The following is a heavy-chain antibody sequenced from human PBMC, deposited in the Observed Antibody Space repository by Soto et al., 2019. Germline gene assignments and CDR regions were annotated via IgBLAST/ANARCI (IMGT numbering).Heavy chain of an antibody. J-gene: IGHJ5*02. D-gene: IGHD3-3*01. Sequence: TLSLTCTVSGCSISSGDYYWSLIRQPPGKGLEWIGYIYYSGSTYYNPSLKSRVTISVDTSKNQFSLKLSSVTAADTAVYYCARATERITIFGVVIGTSGFDPWGQGTLVTVSS. CDR2: IYYSGST. CDR1: GCSISSGDYY. CDR3: ARATERITIFGVVIGTSGFDP. V-gene: IGHV4-30-4*01.